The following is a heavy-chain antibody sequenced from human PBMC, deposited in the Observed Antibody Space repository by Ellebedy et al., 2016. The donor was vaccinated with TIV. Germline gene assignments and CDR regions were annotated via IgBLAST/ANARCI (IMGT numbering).Heavy chain of an antibody. CDR1: GGSISSYY. V-gene: IGHV4-59*12. CDR2: IYHSGST. CDR3: ARLHYDILTGYYSYYFDY. D-gene: IGHD3-9*01. J-gene: IGHJ4*02. Sequence: SETLSLTCTVSGGSISSYYWSWVRQPPGKGLEWIGEIYHSGSTNYNPSLKSRVTISVDTSKNQFSLKLNSVTAADTAVYYCARLHYDILTGYYSYYFDYWGQGTLVTVSS.